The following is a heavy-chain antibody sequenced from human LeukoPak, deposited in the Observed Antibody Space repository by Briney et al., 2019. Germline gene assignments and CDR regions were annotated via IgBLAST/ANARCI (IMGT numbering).Heavy chain of an antibody. CDR1: GGSISSGSYY. D-gene: IGHD1/OR15-1a*01. J-gene: IGHJ3*02. CDR3: ARDPEQDAFDI. Sequence: KPSETLSLTCTVSGGSISSGSYYWSWIRQPAGKGLEWIGRIYTSGSTNYNPSLKSRVTISVDTSKNQFSLKLSSVTAADTAVYYCARDPEQDAFDIWGQGTMVTVSS. V-gene: IGHV4-61*02. CDR2: IYTSGST.